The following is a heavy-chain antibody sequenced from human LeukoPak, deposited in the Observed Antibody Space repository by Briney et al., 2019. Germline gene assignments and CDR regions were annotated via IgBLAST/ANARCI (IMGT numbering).Heavy chain of an antibody. CDR3: ATTLDWSYFDY. D-gene: IGHD1-1*01. J-gene: IGHJ4*02. V-gene: IGHV3-23*01. CDR1: GFTFSIHA. Sequence: PGGSLRLSCAASGFTFSIHAMSWVRQAPGKGLEWVSGISGTGSNTFYADSVKGRFTVSRDNSKNTLYLQMNSLRAEDTAVYYCATTLDWSYFDYWGQGTLVTVSS. CDR2: ISGTGSNT.